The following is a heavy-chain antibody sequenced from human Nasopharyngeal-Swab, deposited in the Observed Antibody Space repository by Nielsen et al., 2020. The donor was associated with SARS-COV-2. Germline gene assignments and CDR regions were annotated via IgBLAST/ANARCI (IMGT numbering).Heavy chain of an antibody. Sequence: GESLKISCTASGFTFSSYAMSWVRQAPGKGLEWVSAISGIGGSTYYAESVKGRFTISRDNSKNTLYLQMSSLRAEDTAIYYCAKDLGVESPLWFDYWGQGTLLTVSS. CDR2: ISGIGGST. J-gene: IGHJ4*02. CDR1: GFTFSSYA. CDR3: AKDLGVESPLWFDY. D-gene: IGHD4-23*01. V-gene: IGHV3-23*01.